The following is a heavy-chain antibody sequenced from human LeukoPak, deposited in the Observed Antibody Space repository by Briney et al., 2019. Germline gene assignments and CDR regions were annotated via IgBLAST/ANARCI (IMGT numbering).Heavy chain of an antibody. V-gene: IGHV1-18*01. J-gene: IGHJ3*02. D-gene: IGHD3-22*01. CDR1: GYTFTSYG. CDR3: AREFPYDSSGYYYVDAFDI. Sequence: ASVKVSCKASGYTFTSYGISWVRQAPGQGLEWMGWISAYNGNTNYAQKLQGRVTMTTDTSTSTAYMELRSLRSDDTAVYYCAREFPYDSSGYYYVDAFDIWGQGTMVTVSP. CDR2: ISAYNGNT.